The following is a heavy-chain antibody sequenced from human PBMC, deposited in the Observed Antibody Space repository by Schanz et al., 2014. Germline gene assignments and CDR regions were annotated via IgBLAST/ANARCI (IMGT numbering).Heavy chain of an antibody. CDR1: GFTFTGYV. V-gene: IGHV3-23*04. D-gene: IGHD3-16*01. CDR2: LSASGGHT. J-gene: IGHJ3*02. Sequence: VQLVESGGALVRPGGSLRLSCAASGFTFTGYVMTWVRQAPGKGLEWVSGLSASGGHTYYADSVKGRFTISRDNSKNTVYLEMNNVRVDDTAVYYCAKGVGGGLLLGSTFDNWGQGTMXTVTS. CDR3: AKGVGGGLLLGSTFDN.